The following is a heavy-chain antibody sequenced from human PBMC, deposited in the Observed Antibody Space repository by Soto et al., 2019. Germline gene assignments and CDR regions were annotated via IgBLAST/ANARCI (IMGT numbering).Heavy chain of an antibody. J-gene: IGHJ4*02. D-gene: IGHD3-22*01. CDR3: AKGYNYDRSGNPDY. Sequence: GGSLRLSCAASGFTFDDYAMHWVRQAPGKGLEWVSGISWNSGSIGYADSVKGRFTISRDNAKNSLYLQMNSLRAEDTALYYCAKGYNYDRSGNPDYWGQGTLVTVSS. CDR1: GFTFDDYA. CDR2: ISWNSGSI. V-gene: IGHV3-9*01.